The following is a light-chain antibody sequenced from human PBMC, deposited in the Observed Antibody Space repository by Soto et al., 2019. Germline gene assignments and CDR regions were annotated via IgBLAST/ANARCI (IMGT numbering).Light chain of an antibody. J-gene: IGKJ4*01. Sequence: IVIALSPATPSAAPGQRATLTSRASQSAATYLAWYQQRPGQAPRLLISGASTRATGIPARFSGSGSGTELTLTISSLQSEDFALYYCQQYHGWPSTFGGGTKVDIK. CDR1: QSAATY. V-gene: IGKV3-15*01. CDR3: QQYHGWPST. CDR2: GAS.